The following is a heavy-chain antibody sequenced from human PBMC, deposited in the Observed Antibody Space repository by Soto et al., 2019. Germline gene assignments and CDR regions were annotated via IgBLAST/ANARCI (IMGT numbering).Heavy chain of an antibody. D-gene: IGHD2-15*01. Sequence: PSETKSLTCSVSDGSIRSYDWSWIRQNPGKGLEWIGYIYYSGSTNYNPSLKSRVTISVDTSKNQFSLKLSSVTAADTAVYYCARLRHCSGGSCYSGFGYYYYYYMDVWGKGTTVTVSS. CDR2: IYYSGST. J-gene: IGHJ6*03. CDR3: ARLRHCSGGSCYSGFGYYYYYYMDV. V-gene: IGHV4-59*08. CDR1: DGSIRSYD.